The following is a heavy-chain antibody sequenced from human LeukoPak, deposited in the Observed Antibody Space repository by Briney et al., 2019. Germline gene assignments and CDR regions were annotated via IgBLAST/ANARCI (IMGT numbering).Heavy chain of an antibody. J-gene: IGHJ6*02. D-gene: IGHD5-12*01. V-gene: IGHV1-24*01. CDR3: ATGYSGYDYYYYYGMDV. CDR1: GYTLTELS. CDR2: FDPEDGET. Sequence: ASVTVSFKVSGYTLTELSMHWVRQAPGKGLEWMGGFDPEDGETIYAQKFQGRVTMTEDTSTDTAYMELSSLRSEDTAVYYCATGYSGYDYYYYYGMDVWGQGTTVTVSS.